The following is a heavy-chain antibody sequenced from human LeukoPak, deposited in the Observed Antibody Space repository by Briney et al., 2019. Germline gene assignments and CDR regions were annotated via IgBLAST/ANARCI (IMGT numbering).Heavy chain of an antibody. V-gene: IGHV4-59*08. CDR3: ARQASYGSSGPLDY. J-gene: IGHJ4*02. Sequence: SETLSLTCTVSGGSISSYYWSWIRQPPGKGLEWIGYIYYSGSTNYNPSLKSRVTISVDTSKNQFSLKLSSVTAADTAVYYCARQASYGSSGPLDYWGQGTLVTVSS. CDR1: GGSISSYY. CDR2: IYYSGST. D-gene: IGHD3-22*01.